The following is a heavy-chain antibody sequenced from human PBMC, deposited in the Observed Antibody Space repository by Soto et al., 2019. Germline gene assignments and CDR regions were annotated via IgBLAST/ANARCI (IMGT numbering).Heavy chain of an antibody. Sequence: GASVKVSCKASGGTFSSYAISWVRQAPGQGLEWMGGIIPIFGTANYAQKFQGRVTITADESTSTAYMELSSLRSEDTAVYYCAKEAVPYRYYFDYWGQGTLVTVSS. J-gene: IGHJ4*02. V-gene: IGHV1-69*13. D-gene: IGHD2-2*01. CDR2: IIPIFGTA. CDR1: GGTFSSYA. CDR3: AKEAVPYRYYFDY.